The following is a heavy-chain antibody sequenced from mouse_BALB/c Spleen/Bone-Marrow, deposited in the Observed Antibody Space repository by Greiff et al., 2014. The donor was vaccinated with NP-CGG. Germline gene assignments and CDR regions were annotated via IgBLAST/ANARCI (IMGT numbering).Heavy chain of an antibody. CDR1: GFNIKDTY. J-gene: IGHJ4*01. CDR2: IDPANGNT. Sequence: EVQLQQSGAELVKPGASVKLSCTASGFNIKDTYMHWVNQRPEQGLEWIGRIDPANGNTKYDPKFQGKATITPDTSSNTVYLYLSGLTAEDSAVYYCDRRGKNYGMAYWGQGTSVTVSS. CDR3: DRRGKNYGMAY. V-gene: IGHV14-3*02.